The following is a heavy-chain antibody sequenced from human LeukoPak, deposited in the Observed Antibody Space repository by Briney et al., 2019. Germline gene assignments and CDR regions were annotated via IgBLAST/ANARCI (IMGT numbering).Heavy chain of an antibody. V-gene: IGHV1-69*05. CDR1: GGTFSSYA. CDR3: AGVVVPAAMRCYYYYMDV. J-gene: IGHJ6*03. Sequence: SVKVSCKASGGTFSSYAISWVRQAPGQGLEWMGGIIPIFGTANYAQKFQGRVTITTDESTSTAYMELSSLRSEDTAVYYCAGVVVPAAMRCYYYYMDVWGKGTTLTVSS. CDR2: IIPIFGTA. D-gene: IGHD2-2*01.